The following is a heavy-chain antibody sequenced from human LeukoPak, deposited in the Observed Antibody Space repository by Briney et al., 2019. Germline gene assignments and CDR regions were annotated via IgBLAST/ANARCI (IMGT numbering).Heavy chain of an antibody. V-gene: IGHV1-46*01. Sequence: RASVKVSCKASGYTLTRHYMHWVRQAPGQGLEWMGIINPSGDITSYAQKFQGRVTMTRETSASTVYMELSSLRSEDTAVYYCASQYYDSAGNPTFDYWGQGTLVSVSP. J-gene: IGHJ4*02. CDR3: ASQYYDSAGNPTFDY. CDR1: GYTLTRHY. D-gene: IGHD3-16*01. CDR2: INPSGDIT.